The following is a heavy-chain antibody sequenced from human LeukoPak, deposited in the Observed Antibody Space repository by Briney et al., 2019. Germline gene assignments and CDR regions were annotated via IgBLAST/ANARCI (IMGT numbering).Heavy chain of an antibody. CDR1: GGSISSSSYY. D-gene: IGHD5-18*01. J-gene: IGHJ4*02. Sequence: TPSETLSLTCTVSGGSISSSSYYWGWIRQPPGKGLEWIGSIYYSGSTYYNPSLKGRVTISVDTSKNQFSLKLSSVTAADTAVYYCARRGGYSYGYSDYWGQGTLVTVSS. CDR3: ARRGGYSYGYSDY. CDR2: IYYSGST. V-gene: IGHV4-39*01.